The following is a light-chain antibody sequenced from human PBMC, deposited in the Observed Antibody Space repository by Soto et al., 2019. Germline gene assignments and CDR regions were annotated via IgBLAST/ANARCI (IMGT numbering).Light chain of an antibody. J-gene: IGKJ1*01. CDR1: QSVSSY. CDR2: GAS. Sequence: EIMLTQPPATLSFSPGERATLSCRASQSVSSYLAWYQQKPGQAPRLLIYGASNRATGIPDRFSGSGSGTDFTLTISRLEPEDFAVYYCQQYGSSGTFGQGTKVDIK. V-gene: IGKV3-20*01. CDR3: QQYGSSGT.